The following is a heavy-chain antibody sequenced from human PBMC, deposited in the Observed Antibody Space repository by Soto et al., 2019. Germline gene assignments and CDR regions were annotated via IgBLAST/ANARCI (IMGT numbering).Heavy chain of an antibody. CDR3: ATQTISYTWDV. D-gene: IGHD4-4*01. J-gene: IGHJ6*02. V-gene: IGHV4-4*02. CDR2: ISDSEGS. Sequence: QVQLQESGPGLVKPSGTLSLTCAVSGGSISSTKWWTWVRQPPGKGLKWIGEISDSEGSNYNPSLKSRVAMSLANSKNQFSLRLSSVTAADTAVYYCATQTISYTWDVWGQGTTVTVS. CDR1: GGSISSTKW.